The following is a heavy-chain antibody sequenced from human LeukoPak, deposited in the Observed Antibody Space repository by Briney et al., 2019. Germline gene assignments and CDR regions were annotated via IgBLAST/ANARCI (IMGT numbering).Heavy chain of an antibody. CDR1: GFPFSSYS. V-gene: IGHV3-21*01. CDR3: ARVLSTTVVTPGFDY. Sequence: GGSLRLSCAASGFPFSSYSMNWARHAPGKGLEWVSSISSSSSYIYCADSGKGRFTISRDNAKNSLYLQMNSLRAEDTAVYYCARVLSTTVVTPGFDYWGQGTLVTVSS. D-gene: IGHD4-23*01. CDR2: ISSSSSYI. J-gene: IGHJ4*02.